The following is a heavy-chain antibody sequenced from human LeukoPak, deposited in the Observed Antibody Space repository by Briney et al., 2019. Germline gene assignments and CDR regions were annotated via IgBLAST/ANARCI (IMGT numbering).Heavy chain of an antibody. J-gene: IGHJ3*02. Sequence: GGSMRLSCAAAGFTFSNYGMSWVRPAPGEGREWVSTISDRVGSTYYADSVKGRFTISRDTSKNTLYLHMNSLRAEDTAVYYCAKDLRKSPLGTHPAFDIWGQGTMVTVSS. CDR1: GFTFSNYG. D-gene: IGHD1-14*01. V-gene: IGHV3-23*01. CDR2: ISDRVGST. CDR3: AKDLRKSPLGTHPAFDI.